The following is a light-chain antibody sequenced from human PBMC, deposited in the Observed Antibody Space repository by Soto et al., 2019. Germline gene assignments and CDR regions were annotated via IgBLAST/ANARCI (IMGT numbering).Light chain of an antibody. Sequence: EIVMTQSPATLSVSPGERATLSCRASQSVSRNLAWYQQKPGQAPRLLIYGASTRATGIPARFSGSGSGTEFTLTISSLQSEDFAVYYCQQYNNWLPLTFGGGTKV. J-gene: IGKJ4*01. V-gene: IGKV3-15*01. CDR1: QSVSRN. CDR2: GAS. CDR3: QQYNNWLPLT.